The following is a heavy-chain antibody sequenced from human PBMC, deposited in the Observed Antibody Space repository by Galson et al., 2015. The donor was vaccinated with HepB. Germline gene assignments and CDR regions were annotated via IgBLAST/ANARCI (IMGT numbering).Heavy chain of an antibody. CDR2: ISSSSSAI. V-gene: IGHV3-48*02. CDR1: GFSFSSHS. CDR3: ARDPGISDSWYYFDV. Sequence: SLRLSCAAPGFSFSSHSMNWVRQAPGKGLEWVSYISSSSSAIYYADSVKGRFAISRDNAKNALYLQMNSLRDEDTAVYYCARDPGISDSWYYFDVWGQGTLVTVSS. J-gene: IGHJ4*02. D-gene: IGHD3-3*02.